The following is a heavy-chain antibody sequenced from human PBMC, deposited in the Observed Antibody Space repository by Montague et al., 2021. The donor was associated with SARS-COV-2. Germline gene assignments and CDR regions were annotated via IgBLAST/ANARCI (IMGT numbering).Heavy chain of an antibody. V-gene: IGHV4-61*02. J-gene: IGHJ3*02. Sequence: TLSLTCTVSGCSISSGSYYWSWIRQPAGKGLEWIGRIYTSGSTNYNPSLKSRVTISVDTSKNQFSLKLSSVTAADTAVYYCARILGTYYDFWSGERAIDAFDIWGQGTMVTVSS. CDR3: ARILGTYYDFWSGERAIDAFDI. CDR1: GCSISSGSYY. CDR2: IYTSGST. D-gene: IGHD3-3*01.